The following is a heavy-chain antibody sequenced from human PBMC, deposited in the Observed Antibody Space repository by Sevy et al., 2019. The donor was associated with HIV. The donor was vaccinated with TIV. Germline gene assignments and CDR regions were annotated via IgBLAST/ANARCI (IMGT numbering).Heavy chain of an antibody. V-gene: IGHV3-15*01. D-gene: IGHD2-2*01. CDR2: IKSKTDGGTT. J-gene: IGHJ3*02. Sequence: GGSLRLSCAASGFTFSNAWMSWVRQAPGKGLEWVGRIKSKTDGGTTDYAAPVKGRFTISRDDSKNTLYLQMNSLKTEDTAVYYCTRYCSSTSCSAAFDIWGQRTMVTVSS. CDR1: GFTFSNAW. CDR3: TRYCSSTSCSAAFDI.